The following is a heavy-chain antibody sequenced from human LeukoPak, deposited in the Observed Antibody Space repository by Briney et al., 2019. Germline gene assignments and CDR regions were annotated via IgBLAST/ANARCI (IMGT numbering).Heavy chain of an antibody. CDR3: ATDWQQLPRAIDY. CDR1: GFTFSSYG. D-gene: IGHD6-13*01. Sequence: PGGSLRLSCAAYGFTFSSYGNHWVRQAPGKGLEWVTFIRYDGSDKYYADSVKGRFTISRDNSKNTLYLQMNSLRAEDTAVYYCATDWQQLPRAIDYWGQGTLVTVSS. J-gene: IGHJ4*02. CDR2: IRYDGSDK. V-gene: IGHV3-30*02.